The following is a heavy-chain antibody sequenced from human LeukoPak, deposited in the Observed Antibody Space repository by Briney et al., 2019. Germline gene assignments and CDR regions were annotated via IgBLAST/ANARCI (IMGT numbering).Heavy chain of an antibody. D-gene: IGHD1-26*01. V-gene: IGHV3-30*04. J-gene: IGHJ4*02. Sequence: PGRSLRLSCAASGFTFSSYAMHWVRQAPGKGLEWVAVISYDGSNKYYADSVKGRFTISRDNSKNTLYLQMNSLRAEDTAVYYCARGKGVDYYKYYFDYWGQGTLVTVSS. CDR2: ISYDGSNK. CDR3: ARGKGVDYYKYYFDY. CDR1: GFTFSSYA.